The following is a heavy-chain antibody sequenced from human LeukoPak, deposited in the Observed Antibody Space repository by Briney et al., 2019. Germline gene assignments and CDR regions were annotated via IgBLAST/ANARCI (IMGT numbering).Heavy chain of an antibody. J-gene: IGHJ5*02. D-gene: IGHD6-19*01. Sequence: SETLSLTCTVSSASISSYYWNWIRQPPGKGLEWIGYVYYSGTTNYNPSLKSRVSMSVDTSESQFSLKPTSVTAADTAVYYCARGVAVATWFDPWGQGTLVTVST. V-gene: IGHV4-59*01. CDR3: ARGVAVATWFDP. CDR1: SASISSYY. CDR2: VYYSGTT.